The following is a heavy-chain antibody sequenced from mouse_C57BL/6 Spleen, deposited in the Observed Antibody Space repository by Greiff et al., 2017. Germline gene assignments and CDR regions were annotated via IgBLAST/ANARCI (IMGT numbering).Heavy chain of an antibody. D-gene: IGHD2-1*01. CDR1: GFSFNTYA. Sequence: EVQRVESGGGLVQPKGSLKLSCAASGFSFNTYAMNWVRQAPGKGLEWIARIKSRSNNSTTYYTDSVKDRFTISRDDSESMLYLQMNNLKTEDTAIYYSAINYVFAYWGQGTLVTVSA. CDR2: IKSRSNNSTT. V-gene: IGHV10-1*01. CDR3: AINYVFAY. J-gene: IGHJ3*01.